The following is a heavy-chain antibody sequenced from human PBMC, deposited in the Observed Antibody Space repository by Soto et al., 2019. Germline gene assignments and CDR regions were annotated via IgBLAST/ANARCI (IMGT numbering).Heavy chain of an antibody. V-gene: IGHV4-59*01. CDR3: ARVPGGIVPAFDP. CDR1: GGSISSYY. J-gene: IGHJ5*02. Sequence: SETLSLTCTVSGGSISSYYWSVIRPPPGKGLEWIGYIYYSGSTNYNPSLKSRVTIPVDTSKNQFSLKLSSVTAADTAVYYCARVPGGIVPAFDPWGQGTLVTVFS. CDR2: IYYSGST. D-gene: IGHD3-16*01.